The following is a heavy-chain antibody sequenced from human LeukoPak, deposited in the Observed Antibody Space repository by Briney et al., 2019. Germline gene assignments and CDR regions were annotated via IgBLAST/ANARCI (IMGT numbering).Heavy chain of an antibody. V-gene: IGHV4-61*05. J-gene: IGHJ3*02. CDR2: IYYSGST. Sequence: SETLSLTCTVSGGSISSSSYYWSWIRQPPGKGLEWIGCIYYSGSTNYNPSLKSRVTMSVDTSKNQFSLKLSSVTAADTAVYYCARSPYYGSGSDDAFDIWGQGTMVTVSS. CDR3: ARSPYYGSGSDDAFDI. D-gene: IGHD3-10*01. CDR1: GGSISSSSYY.